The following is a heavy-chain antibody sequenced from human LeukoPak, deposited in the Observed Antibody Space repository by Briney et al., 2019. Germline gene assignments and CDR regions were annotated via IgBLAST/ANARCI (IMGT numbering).Heavy chain of an antibody. CDR1: GGSFSGYY. D-gene: IGHD3-22*01. CDR2: INHSGST. J-gene: IGHJ3*02. Sequence: SETLSLTCAVYGGSFSGYYWSWIRQPPGKGLEWIGEINHSGSTNYNPSLKSRVTISVDTSKNQFSLKLSSVTAADTAVYYCARRPQTMIVHWAFDIWGQGTMVTVSS. CDR3: ARRPQTMIVHWAFDI. V-gene: IGHV4-34*01.